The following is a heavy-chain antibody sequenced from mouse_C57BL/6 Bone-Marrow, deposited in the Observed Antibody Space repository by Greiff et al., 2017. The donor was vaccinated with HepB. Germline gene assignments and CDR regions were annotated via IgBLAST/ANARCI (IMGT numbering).Heavy chain of an antibody. CDR1: GFTFSSYA. CDR2: ISSGGDYI. CDR3: TRAYGSTWDGYYFDY. J-gene: IGHJ2*01. Sequence: EVKLVESGEGLVKPGGPLKLSCAASGFTFSSYAMSWVRQTPEKRLEWVAYISSGGDYIYYADTVKGRFTISRDNARNTLYLQMSSLKSEDTAMYYCTRAYGSTWDGYYFDYWGQGATLTVSS. V-gene: IGHV5-9-1*02. D-gene: IGHD1-1*01.